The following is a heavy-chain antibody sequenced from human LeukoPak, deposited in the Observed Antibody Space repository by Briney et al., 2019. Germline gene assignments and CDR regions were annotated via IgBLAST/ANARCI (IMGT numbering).Heavy chain of an antibody. J-gene: IGHJ6*02. CDR1: GFTFSYYA. V-gene: IGHV3-23*01. CDR3: ARTEDYGDYDFGMDV. D-gene: IGHD4-17*01. Sequence: AGGSLRLSCAASGFTFSYYAMTWVRQAPGKGLEWVSAIRGSGTSTYYADSVQGRFTISRDNSKNTLYLQMNSLRPEDTAVYYCARTEDYGDYDFGMDVWGQGTTVTVSS. CDR2: IRGSGTST.